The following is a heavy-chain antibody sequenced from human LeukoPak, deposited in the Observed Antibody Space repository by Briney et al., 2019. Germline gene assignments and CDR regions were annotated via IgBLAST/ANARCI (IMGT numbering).Heavy chain of an antibody. CDR3: ATSPYYGSGSWYYYGMDV. V-gene: IGHV3-53*01. Sequence: GGSLRLSCAASGFTVSSNYMSWVRQAPGEGLEWVSVIYSGGSTYYADSVKGRFTISRDNSKNTLYLQMNSLRAEDTAVYYCATSPYYGSGSWYYYGMDVWGQGTTVTVSS. CDR1: GFTVSSNY. D-gene: IGHD3-10*01. J-gene: IGHJ6*02. CDR2: IYSGGST.